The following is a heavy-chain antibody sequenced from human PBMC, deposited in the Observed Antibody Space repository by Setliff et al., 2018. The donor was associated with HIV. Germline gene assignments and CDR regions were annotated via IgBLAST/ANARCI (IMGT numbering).Heavy chain of an antibody. Sequence: ASVKVSCKASGYTFTGYFIHLVRQAPGQGLEWMGRIIPNSAGTNYAQKFQGRVTMTRDTSISTAYMELSRLRSDDTAVYYCATKVYCTNGVCLDAFDIWGQGTMVTVSS. V-gene: IGHV1-2*06. D-gene: IGHD2-8*01. J-gene: IGHJ3*02. CDR3: ATKVYCTNGVCLDAFDI. CDR1: GYTFTGYF. CDR2: IIPNSAGT.